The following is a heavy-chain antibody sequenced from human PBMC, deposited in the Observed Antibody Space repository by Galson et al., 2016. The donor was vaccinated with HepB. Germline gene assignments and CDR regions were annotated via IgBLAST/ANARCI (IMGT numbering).Heavy chain of an antibody. D-gene: IGHD3-3*01. CDR3: AKDTRSGFYSRWFDP. CDR1: GYTFNTYN. Sequence: SVKVSCKASGYTFNTYNMHWVRQAPGQGPEWMGIIKPSGGNIIYAQKFQDRITMTRDASTSTVYMELISLRSEDTALYYCAKDTRSGFYSRWFDPWGQGTLVTVSS. CDR2: IKPSGGNI. V-gene: IGHV1-46*02. J-gene: IGHJ5*02.